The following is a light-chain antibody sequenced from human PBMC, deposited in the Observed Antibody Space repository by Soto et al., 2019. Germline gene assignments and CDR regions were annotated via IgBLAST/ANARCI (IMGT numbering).Light chain of an antibody. CDR3: QQSSSTLGT. CDR2: TAS. CDR1: QRISTY. V-gene: IGKV1-39*01. J-gene: IGKJ1*01. Sequence: IQMTQSPSSLSASVGETATITCPASQRISTYLNWYQQKPGRAPKLVISTASSLQSGVPTRFSGDGSGTDFTLTSSSLQPEDVATYFCQQSSSTLGTFGQGTRV.